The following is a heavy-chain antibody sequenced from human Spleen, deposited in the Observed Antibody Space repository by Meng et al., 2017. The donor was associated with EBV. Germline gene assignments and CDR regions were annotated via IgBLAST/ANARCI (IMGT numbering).Heavy chain of an antibody. D-gene: IGHD1-7*01. CDR3: ARQKELHGRFDS. CDR1: GFTFCDFY. CDR2: IHYSENTK. J-gene: IGHJ5*01. Sequence: VYLVGFGGSLGRPCGSLRVSCGAFGFTFCDFYMSWFPEAPGKGLEWVAYIHYSENTKHYGDSVRGRFTISRDNAKNSLYLQMDSLRVDDTAIYYCARQKELHGRFDSWGQGTLVTVSS. V-gene: IGHV3-11*01.